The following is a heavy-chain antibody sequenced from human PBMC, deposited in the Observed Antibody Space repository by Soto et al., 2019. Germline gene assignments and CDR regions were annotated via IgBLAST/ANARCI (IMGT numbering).Heavy chain of an antibody. Sequence: EVQLVESGGGLVQPGGSLRLSCAASGFTFSSYWMHWVRQAPGKGLVWVSCINSDGSSTSYADSVKGRFTISRDNAKNTLYLQMNSLRAEDTAVYYCAVAVAVPTAIGYWGQGTLVTVSS. V-gene: IGHV3-74*01. CDR1: GFTFSSYW. J-gene: IGHJ4*02. CDR2: INSDGSST. CDR3: AVAVAVPTAIGY. D-gene: IGHD6-19*01.